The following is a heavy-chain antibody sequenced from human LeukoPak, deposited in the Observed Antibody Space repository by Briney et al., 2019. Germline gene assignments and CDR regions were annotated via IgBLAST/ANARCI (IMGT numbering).Heavy chain of an antibody. J-gene: IGHJ6*03. CDR3: ARGFAYYYYYYMDV. CDR1: GGSFSGYY. V-gene: IGHV4-34*01. CDR2: INHSGST. Sequence: SETLSLTCAVYGGSFSGYYWSWLRQPPGKGLEWIGEINHSGSTSYNPSLKSRVTISVDASKNQFSLKLSSVTAADTAVYYCARGFAYYYYYYMDVWGKGTTVTVSS.